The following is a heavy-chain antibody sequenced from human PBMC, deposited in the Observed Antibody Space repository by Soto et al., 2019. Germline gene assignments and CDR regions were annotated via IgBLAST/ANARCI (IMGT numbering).Heavy chain of an antibody. Sequence: ESLRLSCVASGFSFNTYSKNWVRQAPRKGLKWVSSINNKNSRTSYYNHYAALVKGGFIISRENARHSLHLQMDSPGVVNTAVYCCVRVGPESSGNPYLFDSWGLGTLVTVSS. CDR1: GFSFNTYS. D-gene: IGHD2-21*01. J-gene: IGHJ4*02. V-gene: IGHV3-21*01. CDR2: INNKNSRTSYYN. CDR3: VRVGPESSGNPYLFDS.